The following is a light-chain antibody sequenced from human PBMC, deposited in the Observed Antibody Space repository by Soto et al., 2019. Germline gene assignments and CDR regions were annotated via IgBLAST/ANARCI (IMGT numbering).Light chain of an antibody. V-gene: IGLV1-47*01. Sequence: QSVLTQPPSASGTPGQRVTISCSGSSSNIGSHYVYWYQQLPGTAPKLLIYKNNQRPSGVPDRFSGSRSGTSASLAISGLRSEDEADYYCAAWDDNLSGVVFGGGTKLTVL. CDR1: SSNIGSHY. CDR3: AAWDDNLSGVV. J-gene: IGLJ2*01. CDR2: KNN.